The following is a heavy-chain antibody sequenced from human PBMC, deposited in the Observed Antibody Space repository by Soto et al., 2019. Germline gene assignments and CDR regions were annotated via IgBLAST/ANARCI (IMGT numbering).Heavy chain of an antibody. CDR3: ARSLVLLGYHDAFDI. J-gene: IGHJ3*02. CDR2: INPSGGST. CDR1: GYTFTSYY. D-gene: IGHD3-10*01. V-gene: IGHV1-46*01. Sequence: GASVKVSCKASGYTFTSYYMHWVRQAPGQGLEWMGIINPSGGSTSYAQKFQGRVTMTRDTSTSTVYMELSSLRSEDTAVYYCARSLVLLGYHDAFDIWGQGTMVTVSS.